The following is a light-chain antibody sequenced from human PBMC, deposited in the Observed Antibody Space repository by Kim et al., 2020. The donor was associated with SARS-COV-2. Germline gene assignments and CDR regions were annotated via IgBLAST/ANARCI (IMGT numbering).Light chain of an antibody. J-gene: IGKJ4*01. CDR2: DTS. V-gene: IGKV3-11*01. Sequence: EIVLTQSPATVSLSPGERATLSCRASQSVSDYLVWYQQKPGQAPRLLIYDTSKRAPGIPIRFSGSGSGTDFTLTIASLEPEDFAVYYCQQRRDWPLTFGGGTKVEI. CDR1: QSVSDY. CDR3: QQRRDWPLT.